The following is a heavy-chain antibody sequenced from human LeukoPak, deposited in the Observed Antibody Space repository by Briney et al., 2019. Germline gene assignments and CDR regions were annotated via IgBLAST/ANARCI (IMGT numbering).Heavy chain of an antibody. J-gene: IGHJ6*02. Sequence: GSSVKVSCKASGGTFSSYAISWVRQAPGQGLEWMGGIIPIFGTANYAQKFQGRVTITADESTSTAYMELSSLRSEDTAVYYCARDSGTQSYYYYYGMDAWGQGTTVTVSS. D-gene: IGHD1-14*01. V-gene: IGHV1-69*01. CDR1: GGTFSSYA. CDR2: IIPIFGTA. CDR3: ARDSGTQSYYYYYGMDA.